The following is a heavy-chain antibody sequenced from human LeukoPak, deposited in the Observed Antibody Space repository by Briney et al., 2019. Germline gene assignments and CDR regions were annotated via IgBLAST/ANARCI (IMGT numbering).Heavy chain of an antibody. CDR2: VHLSGRT. V-gene: IGHV4-4*02. CDR1: GGSISSTNW. J-gene: IGHJ4*02. CDR3: AREGGPYRPLDY. Sequence: SETLSPTCGVSGGSISSTNWWTWVRQPPGEGLEWIGEVHLSGRTNYNPSLESRVTMSVDMSENHISLKLTSVTAADTAVYYCAREGGPYRPLDYWSQGTLVTVSS.